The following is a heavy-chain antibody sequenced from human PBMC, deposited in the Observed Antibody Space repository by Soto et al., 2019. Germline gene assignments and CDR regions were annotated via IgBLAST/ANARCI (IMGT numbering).Heavy chain of an antibody. J-gene: IGHJ6*02. CDR2: IIPILGIA. CDR1: GGTFSSYT. Sequence: QVQLVQSGAEVKKPGSSVKVSCKASGGTFSSYTISWVRQAPGQGLEWMGRIIPILGIANYAQKFQGRVTITADKSTSTAYMELSSLRSEDTAVYYCAILLGYCSSTSCYSMGYYYYGMDVWGQGTTVTVSS. CDR3: AILLGYCSSTSCYSMGYYYYGMDV. D-gene: IGHD2-2*01. V-gene: IGHV1-69*02.